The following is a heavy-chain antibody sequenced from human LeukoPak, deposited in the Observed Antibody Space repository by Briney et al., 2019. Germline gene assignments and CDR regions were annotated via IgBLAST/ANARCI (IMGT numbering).Heavy chain of an antibody. V-gene: IGHV3-7*01. J-gene: IGHJ4*02. CDR1: GFTFTTYW. CDR3: KSGGAAPGRFDY. Sequence: GGSLRLSCAASGFTFTTYWMSWMRQAPGKGLQWVANIKHDGSEQYYVDSVKGRFTISRDNAKNSLFLQMNSLGVEDTAVYYCKSGGAAPGRFDYWGQGAQVTVSS. D-gene: IGHD1-26*01. CDR2: IKHDGSEQ.